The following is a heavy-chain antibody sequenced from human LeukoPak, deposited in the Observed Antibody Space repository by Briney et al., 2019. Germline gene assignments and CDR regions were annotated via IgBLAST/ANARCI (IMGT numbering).Heavy chain of an antibody. CDR2: ICPGDSDT. J-gene: IGHJ4*02. Sequence: GESLKISCKGSGYGFSSYWIGWVRQMPGKGLEYIGIICPGDSDTRYSQSFQGQVTISADKSITTAYLQWSSLKASDTAMYYCARHTTVGGSLRFDYWGQGTLVSVSS. CDR1: GYGFSSYW. V-gene: IGHV5-51*01. D-gene: IGHD4-23*01. CDR3: ARHTTVGGSLRFDY.